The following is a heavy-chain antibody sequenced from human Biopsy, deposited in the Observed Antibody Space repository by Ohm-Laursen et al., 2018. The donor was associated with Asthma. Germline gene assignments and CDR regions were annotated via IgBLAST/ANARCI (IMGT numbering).Heavy chain of an antibody. D-gene: IGHD2-2*01. CDR1: GCTFNTYV. J-gene: IGHJ4*02. CDR2: VNSVFGTT. CDR3: ARKAGSCISRTCYSLDF. V-gene: IGHV1-69*13. Sequence: ASVKVSCKSLGCTFNTYVIGWVRQAPGQGLEWMGGVNSVFGTTTYPQKFQDRVTITADDSTSTAYMELSSLRSEDTAVYYCARKAGSCISRTCYSLDFWGQGTLVTVSS.